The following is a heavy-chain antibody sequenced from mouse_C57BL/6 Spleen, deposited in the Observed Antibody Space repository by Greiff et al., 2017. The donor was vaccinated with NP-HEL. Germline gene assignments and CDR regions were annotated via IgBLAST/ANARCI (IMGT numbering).Heavy chain of an antibody. D-gene: IGHD1-1*01. CDR1: GFTFSSYG. CDR3: ARHRDYGSSYDYFDY. J-gene: IGHJ2*01. V-gene: IGHV5-6*02. CDR2: ISSGGSYT. Sequence: DVKLVESGGDLVKPGGSLKLSCAASGFTFSSYGMSWVRQTPDKRLEWVATISSGGSYTYYPDSVKGRFTISRDNAKNTLYLQMSSLKSEDTAMYYCARHRDYGSSYDYFDYWGQGTTLTVSS.